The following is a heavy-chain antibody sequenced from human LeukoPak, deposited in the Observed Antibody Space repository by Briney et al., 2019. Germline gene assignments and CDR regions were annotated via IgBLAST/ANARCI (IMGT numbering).Heavy chain of an antibody. CDR1: GFSFSSDG. D-gene: IGHD2-2*01. J-gene: IGHJ4*02. Sequence: GGSLRLSCAASGFSFSSDGMSWVRQAPGKGLEWVLGILGGAGSTYYADSVKGRFTISRDNSKNTMYLQMNSLRAEDTAVYYCAHGSMYQLDYWGQGTLVTVSS. CDR2: ILGGAGST. CDR3: AHGSMYQLDY. V-gene: IGHV3-23*01.